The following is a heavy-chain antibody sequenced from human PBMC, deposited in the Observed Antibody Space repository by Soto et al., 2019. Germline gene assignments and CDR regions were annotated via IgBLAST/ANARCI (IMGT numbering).Heavy chain of an antibody. CDR3: ARGRYCSSITCDKKYGMDV. CDR2: ISGYNGNR. J-gene: IGHJ6*02. CDR1: GYTFTNYD. D-gene: IGHD2-2*01. V-gene: IGHV1-18*01. Sequence: GASVKVSCKASGYTFTNYDISWVRQAPGQGLEWLGWISGYNGNRNYAQKFQGRVTMTTDTSTSTVYMELRSLRSDDTAVYYCARGRYCSSITCDKKYGMDVWGQGTPVTVSS.